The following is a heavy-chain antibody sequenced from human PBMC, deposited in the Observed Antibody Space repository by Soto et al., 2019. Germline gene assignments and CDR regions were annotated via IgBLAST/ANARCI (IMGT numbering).Heavy chain of an antibody. CDR3: ARKVLGSTSRPDWWYFDL. V-gene: IGHV3-23*01. CDR2: ISGGGDRT. J-gene: IGHJ2*01. CDR1: GFTFINYA. D-gene: IGHD2-2*01. Sequence: EVQLLESGGGLVQPGGSLRLSCVGSGFTFINYAMNWVRQTPGKGLEWVSTISGGGDRTFDADTVKGRFTISRDNSKNTVNLQMNSLRAVDTAVYYCARKVLGSTSRPDWWYFDLWGHGTLVTVSS.